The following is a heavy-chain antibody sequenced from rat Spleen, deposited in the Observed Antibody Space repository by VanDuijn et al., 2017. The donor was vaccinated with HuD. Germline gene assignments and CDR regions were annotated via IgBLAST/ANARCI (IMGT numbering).Heavy chain of an antibody. Sequence: EVQLVESGGGLVQPGRSMKLSCAASGLSFSNYDMAWVRQAPTKGLEWVATLSYDATAPYYRDSVKGRFTISRDNAKSTLYLQMNDLRSEDTATYYCARTNNPYFYVMDAWGQGASVTVSS. D-gene: IGHD3-4*01. J-gene: IGHJ4*01. CDR1: GLSFSNYD. CDR3: ARTNNPYFYVMDA. V-gene: IGHV5-29*01. CDR2: LSYDATAP.